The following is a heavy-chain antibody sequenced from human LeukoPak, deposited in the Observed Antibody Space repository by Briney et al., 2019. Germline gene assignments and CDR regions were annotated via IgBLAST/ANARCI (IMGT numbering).Heavy chain of an antibody. CDR2: IGTAGDT. CDR1: GFTFSSYD. D-gene: IGHD3-10*01. J-gene: IGHJ4*02. Sequence: GGSLRLSCAASGFTFSSYDMHWVRQATGKGLEWVSGIGTAGDTYYPGSVKGRFTISRENARNSLYLQMNSLRDGDTAVYYCGRKKYGSGSLDYWGQGTLVTVSS. V-gene: IGHV3-13*01. CDR3: GRKKYGSGSLDY.